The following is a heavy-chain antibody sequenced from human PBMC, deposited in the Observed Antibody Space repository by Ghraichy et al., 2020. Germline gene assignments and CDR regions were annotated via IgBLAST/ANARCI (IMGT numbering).Heavy chain of an antibody. D-gene: IGHD3-10*01. CDR3: AKDHYYGSGSYYRFDAFDI. Sequence: GGSLRLSCAASGFTFSSYAMSWVRQAPGKGLEWVSAISGSGGSTYYADSVKGRFTISRDNSKNTLYLQMNSLRAEDTAVYYCAKDHYYGSGSYYRFDAFDIWGQGTMVTVSS. J-gene: IGHJ3*02. V-gene: IGHV3-23*01. CDR1: GFTFSSYA. CDR2: ISGSGGST.